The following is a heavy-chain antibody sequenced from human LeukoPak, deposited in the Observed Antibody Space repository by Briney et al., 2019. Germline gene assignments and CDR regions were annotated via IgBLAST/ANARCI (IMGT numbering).Heavy chain of an antibody. D-gene: IGHD3-22*01. CDR3: AREGSGYSHYWYFDL. CDR1: GFTFSSYW. V-gene: IGHV3-7*01. Sequence: GGSLRLSCAASGFTFSSYWMSWVRQAPGKGLEWVANIKRDGSEKYYVDSVKGRFTISRDNAKNSLYLQMNSLRAEDTAVYYCAREGSGYSHYWYFDLWGRGTLVTVSS. J-gene: IGHJ2*01. CDR2: IKRDGSEK.